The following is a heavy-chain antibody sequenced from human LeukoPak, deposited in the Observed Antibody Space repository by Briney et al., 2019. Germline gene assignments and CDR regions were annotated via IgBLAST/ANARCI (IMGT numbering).Heavy chain of an antibody. CDR2: ISSSSSTI. D-gene: IGHD1-26*01. J-gene: IGHJ6*03. CDR3: ASLVGATDYYYMDV. Sequence: GGSLRLSCAASGFTFSSYSMNWVRQAPGKGLEWVSYISSSSSTIYYADSVKGRFTISRDNAKNSLYLQMNSLRAEDTAVYYCASLVGATDYYYMDVWGKRTTVTVSS. V-gene: IGHV3-48*04. CDR1: GFTFSSYS.